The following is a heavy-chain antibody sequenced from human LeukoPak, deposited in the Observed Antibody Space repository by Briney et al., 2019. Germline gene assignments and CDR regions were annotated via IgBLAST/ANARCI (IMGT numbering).Heavy chain of an antibody. Sequence: SETLSLTCTVSGGSISSYYWSWTRQPPGKGLEWIGYIYYSGSTNYNPSLKSRVTISVDTSKNQFSLKLSSVTAADTAVYYCASAYCGGDCYSGFDPWGQGTLVTVSS. J-gene: IGHJ5*02. V-gene: IGHV4-59*01. CDR2: IYYSGST. CDR1: GGSISSYY. D-gene: IGHD2-21*02. CDR3: ASAYCGGDCYSGFDP.